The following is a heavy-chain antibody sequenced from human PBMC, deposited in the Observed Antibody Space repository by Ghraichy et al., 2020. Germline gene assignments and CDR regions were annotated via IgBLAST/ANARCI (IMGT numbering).Heavy chain of an antibody. CDR1: GGSFSGYY. J-gene: IGHJ4*02. CDR2: INHSGST. D-gene: IGHD6-13*01. V-gene: IGHV4-34*01. CDR3: ARAPQYSSSWYGENLRFDY. Sequence: SETLSLTCAVYGGSFSGYYWSWIRQPPGKGLEWIGEINHSGSTNYNPSLKSRVTISVDTSKNQFSLKLSSVTAADTAVYYCARAPQYSSSWYGENLRFDYWGQGTLVTVSS.